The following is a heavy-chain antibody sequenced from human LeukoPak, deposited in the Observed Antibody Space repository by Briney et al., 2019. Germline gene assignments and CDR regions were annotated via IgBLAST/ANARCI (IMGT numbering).Heavy chain of an antibody. CDR3: ADLRLRFDY. Sequence: GGSLRLSCAASGFTFSNYGMHWVRQAPGKGLEWVAFIQFDGSDKYYADSVKGRFSISRDNSKSTLYLQMNSLRTEDTAVYYCADLRLRFDYWGQGTLVTVSS. CDR2: IQFDGSDK. J-gene: IGHJ4*02. V-gene: IGHV3-30*02. D-gene: IGHD2-21*01. CDR1: GFTFSNYG.